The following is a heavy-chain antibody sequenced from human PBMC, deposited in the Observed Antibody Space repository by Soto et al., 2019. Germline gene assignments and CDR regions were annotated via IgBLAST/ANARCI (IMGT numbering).Heavy chain of an antibody. CDR2: ISGHEGKT. V-gene: IGHV1-18*01. CDR1: GYRFTNHG. J-gene: IGHJ4*02. CDR3: ARAPMVLSRSYFDS. Sequence: ASVKVSCKASGYRFTNHGISWVRQAPGQGLEWMGWISGHEGKTKYARKFQGRVTMTTDTSTSTAYMEMNSLRYDDTAVYYCARAPMVLSRSYFDSWGQGTPVTVSS. D-gene: IGHD2-8*01.